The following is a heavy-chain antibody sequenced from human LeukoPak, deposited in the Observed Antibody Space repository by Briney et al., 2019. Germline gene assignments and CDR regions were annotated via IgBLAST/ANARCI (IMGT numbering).Heavy chain of an antibody. CDR3: ARDARGWSGFDY. Sequence: SETLSLTCSVSGGSISSYYWSWIRQPAGKGREWIGRIYTTGNTDYNPSLKSRVTMSVDTSKNQFSLNLSSVTAADTAVYYCARDARGWSGFDYWGQGTLVTISS. CDR1: GGSISSYY. D-gene: IGHD3-3*01. CDR2: IYTTGNT. V-gene: IGHV4-4*07. J-gene: IGHJ4*02.